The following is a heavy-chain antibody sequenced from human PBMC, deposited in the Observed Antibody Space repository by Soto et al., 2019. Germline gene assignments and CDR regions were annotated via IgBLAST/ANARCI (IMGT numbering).Heavy chain of an antibody. CDR1: GFTVSSNY. CDR2: IYSGGGT. Sequence: GGSLRLSCAASGFTVSSNYMSWVRQAPGKGPEWVSVIYSGGGTYYADSVKGRFTISRDNSKNTLYLQMNSLRAEDTAVYYCATRIYLLRMDAFDIWGQGTMVTVSS. V-gene: IGHV3-53*01. D-gene: IGHD1-26*01. J-gene: IGHJ3*02. CDR3: ATRIYLLRMDAFDI.